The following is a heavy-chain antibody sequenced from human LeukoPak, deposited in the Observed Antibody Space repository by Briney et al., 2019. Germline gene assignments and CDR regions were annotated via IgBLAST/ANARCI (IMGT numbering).Heavy chain of an antibody. CDR2: INANGGST. Sequence: GGSLRLSCAASGFTFRDYAMHWVRQAPGKGLQYVSAINANGGSTYYANSVKGRFTISRDNAKNSLYLQMNSLRAEDTALYYCAKGTARLRDAFDIWGQGTMVTVSS. V-gene: IGHV3-64*01. J-gene: IGHJ3*02. CDR1: GFTFRDYA. D-gene: IGHD6-25*01. CDR3: AKGTARLRDAFDI.